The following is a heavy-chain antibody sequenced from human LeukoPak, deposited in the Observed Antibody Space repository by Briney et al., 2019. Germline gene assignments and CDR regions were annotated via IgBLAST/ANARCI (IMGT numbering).Heavy chain of an antibody. J-gene: IGHJ6*01. CDR1: GFTFSDYV. CDR3: ARDRAKYYYYYAMDV. D-gene: IGHD3-10*01. CDR2: ISSNGGSI. Sequence: GGSLRLSCAASGFTFSDYVMYWVRQAPGKGLEYVSAISSNGGSIIYANSVKGRFTISRDTSKNTLYLQMGSLRVEDMAVYYCARDRAKYYYYYAMDVWGQGTTVIVSS. V-gene: IGHV3-64*01.